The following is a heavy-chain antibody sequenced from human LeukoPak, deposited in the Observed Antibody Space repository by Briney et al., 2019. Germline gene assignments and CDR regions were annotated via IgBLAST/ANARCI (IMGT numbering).Heavy chain of an antibody. CDR2: IRSKANSYAT. CDR3: TSPVGNWNDADY. V-gene: IGHV3-73*01. Sequence: PGGSLKLSCAASGFTFSGSAMHWVRQASGKGLEWVGRIRSKANSYATAYAASVKGRFTISRDDSKNTAYLQMNSLKTEDTAVYYCTSPVGNWNDADYWGQGTLVTVSS. J-gene: IGHJ4*02. D-gene: IGHD1-1*01. CDR1: GFTFSGSA.